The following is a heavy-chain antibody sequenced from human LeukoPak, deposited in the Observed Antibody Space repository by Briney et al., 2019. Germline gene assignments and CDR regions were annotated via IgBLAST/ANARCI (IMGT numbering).Heavy chain of an antibody. V-gene: IGHV3-23*01. Sequence: GGSLRLSCAASGFTFSSYAMSWVRQAPGKGLEWVSAISGSGGSTYYADSVKGRFAISRDNSKNTLYLQMNSLRAEDTAVYYCAKDKSYYYDSGSYGLDYWGQGTLVTVSS. CDR1: GFTFSSYA. CDR3: AKDKSYYYDSGSYGLDY. J-gene: IGHJ4*02. D-gene: IGHD3-10*01. CDR2: ISGSGGST.